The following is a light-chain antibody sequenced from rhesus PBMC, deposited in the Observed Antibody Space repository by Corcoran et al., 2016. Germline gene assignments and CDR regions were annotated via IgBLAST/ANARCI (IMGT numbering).Light chain of an antibody. J-gene: IGKJ3*01. CDR3: LQSTTTPFT. CDR1: QGVSSW. V-gene: IGKV1-21*01. CDR2: KAS. Sequence: DIQMTQSPSSLSASVGDNVTITCRASQGVSSWLAWYQQKPGKAPKVLIFKASSLQSGVPSRVSGSGSGTDFTLPISSLQPEDFATYSCLQSTTTPFTFGPGTKLDIK.